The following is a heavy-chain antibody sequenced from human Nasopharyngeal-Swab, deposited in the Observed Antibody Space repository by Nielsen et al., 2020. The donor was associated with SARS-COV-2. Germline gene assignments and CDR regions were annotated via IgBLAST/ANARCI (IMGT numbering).Heavy chain of an antibody. D-gene: IGHD2-15*01. J-gene: IGHJ6*03. CDR1: GGSISSGSYY. CDR2: IYTSGST. Sequence: SETLSLTCTVSGGSISSGSYYWSWIRQPAGKGLEWIGRIYTSGSTNYNPSLKSRVTISVDTSKNQFPLKLSSVTAADTAVYYCARDNCSGGSCYSGYYYYMDVWGKGTTVTVSS. CDR3: ARDNCSGGSCYSGYYYYMDV. V-gene: IGHV4-61*02.